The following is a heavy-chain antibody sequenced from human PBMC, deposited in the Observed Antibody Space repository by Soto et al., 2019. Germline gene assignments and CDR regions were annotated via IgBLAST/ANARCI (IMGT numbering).Heavy chain of an antibody. CDR2: ISAYNGNT. V-gene: IGHV1-18*01. Sequence: ASVKVSCKASGVTFSSYTISWVRQAPGQGLEWMGWISAYNGNTNYAQKLQGRVTMTTDTSTSTAYMELRSLRSDDTAVYYCARAFGFTMVRGVIPGVYYGMDVWGQGTTVTVSS. J-gene: IGHJ6*02. CDR1: GVTFSSYT. CDR3: ARAFGFTMVRGVIPGVYYGMDV. D-gene: IGHD3-10*01.